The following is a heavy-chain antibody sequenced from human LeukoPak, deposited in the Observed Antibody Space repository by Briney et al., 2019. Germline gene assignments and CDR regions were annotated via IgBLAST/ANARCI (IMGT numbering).Heavy chain of an antibody. CDR1: GYTFTSYY. CDR2: INPSGGST. D-gene: IGHD2-2*02. CDR3: ARILTLGDCSSTSCYTHYYGMDV. Sequence: ASVKVSCKASGYTFTSYYMHWVRQAPGQGLEWMGIINPSGGSTSYAQKFQGRVTMTRDTSTSTVYMELSSLRSEDTAVYYCARILTLGDCSSTSCYTHYYGMDVWGQGTTATVSS. V-gene: IGHV1-46*01. J-gene: IGHJ6*02.